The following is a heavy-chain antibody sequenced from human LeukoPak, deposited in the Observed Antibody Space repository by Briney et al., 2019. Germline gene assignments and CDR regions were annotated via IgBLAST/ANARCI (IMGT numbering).Heavy chain of an antibody. CDR1: GGTFNSYA. V-gene: IGHV1-69*04. J-gene: IGHJ4*02. CDR2: IIPVLSIA. D-gene: IGHD1-26*01. CDR3: ARISGH. Sequence: SVKVSCKASGGTFNSYAITWVRQAPGQGLQCMGRIIPVLSIASYAQKFQGRVTITADTSTSTAYMELSSLRSDDTAVYYCARISGHWGQGTLVTVSS.